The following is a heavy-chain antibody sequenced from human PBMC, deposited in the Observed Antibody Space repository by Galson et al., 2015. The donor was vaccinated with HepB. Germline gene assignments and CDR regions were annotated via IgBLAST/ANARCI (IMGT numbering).Heavy chain of an antibody. V-gene: IGHV3-72*01. CDR3: ASSYSSSWSYFDF. J-gene: IGHJ4*02. D-gene: IGHD6-13*01. Sequence: SLRLSCAASGFSFSDHYIDWVRQAPGKGLEWVGRSRNKAYSYTTEYAASVKGRFTISGDDSKNSLYLQMNSLKTEDTAVYYCASSYSSSWSYFDFWGQGTLVTVSS. CDR1: GFSFSDHY. CDR2: SRNKAYSYTT.